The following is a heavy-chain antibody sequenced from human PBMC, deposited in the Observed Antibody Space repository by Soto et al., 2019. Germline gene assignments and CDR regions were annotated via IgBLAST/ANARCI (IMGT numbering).Heavy chain of an antibody. CDR2: IYYSGTT. Sequence: SETLSLTCTVSGGSISSGDYYWSWIRQPPGKGLEWIGYIYYSGTTYYNPSLKSRVTISVDTSKNQFSLKQTSVTAADTAVYYCARAPMVRGVYWFDPWGQGTLVTVSS. CDR1: GGSISSGDYY. J-gene: IGHJ5*02. D-gene: IGHD3-10*01. V-gene: IGHV4-30-4*01. CDR3: ARAPMVRGVYWFDP.